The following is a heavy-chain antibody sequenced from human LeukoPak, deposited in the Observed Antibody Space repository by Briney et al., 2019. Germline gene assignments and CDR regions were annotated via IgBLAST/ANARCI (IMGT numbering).Heavy chain of an antibody. Sequence: GGSLRLSCAVSGFTFSSYSMNWVRQAPGKGLEWVSSISSSSSYIYYADSVKGRFTISRDNSKNTLYLQMNSLRAEDTAVYHCAKDLAYCGGDCYPSLDYWGQGTLVTVSS. CDR3: AKDLAYCGGDCYPSLDY. J-gene: IGHJ4*02. CDR2: ISSSSSYI. D-gene: IGHD2-21*02. CDR1: GFTFSSYS. V-gene: IGHV3-21*04.